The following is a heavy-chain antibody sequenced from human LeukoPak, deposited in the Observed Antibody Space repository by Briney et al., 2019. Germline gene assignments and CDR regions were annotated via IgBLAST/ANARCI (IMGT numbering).Heavy chain of an antibody. CDR3: AKDRPNYYDTSGHYYRRNGDC. CDR2: ITGSGAGT. CDR1: GFTFSSYA. Sequence: PGGSLRLSCAASGFTFSSYAMSWVRQAPGKGLEWVSSITGSGAGTYYADSVKGRFTIFRDNSENTLHLQMNSLGVEDTAVYYCAKDRPNYYDTSGHYYRRNGDCWGQGTLVTVSS. V-gene: IGHV3-23*01. J-gene: IGHJ4*02. D-gene: IGHD3-22*01.